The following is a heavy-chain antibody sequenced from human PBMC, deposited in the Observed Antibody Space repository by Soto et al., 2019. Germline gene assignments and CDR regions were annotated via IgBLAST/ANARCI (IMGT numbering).Heavy chain of an antibody. CDR3: ARRDCFSSSCYFKY. J-gene: IGHJ4*02. V-gene: IGHV1-46*01. CDR1: GYTFTSYY. D-gene: IGHD2-2*01. CDR2: INPSGATT. Sequence: QVSLVQSGAEVKKPGASVKVSCKASGYTFTSYYVHWVQQAPGQGLEWMGIINPSGATTTYAQNFQGRVAMTRDTSTSTVYMELSSLRSEDTAVYYCARRDCFSSSCYFKYWGQGTLVTVSS.